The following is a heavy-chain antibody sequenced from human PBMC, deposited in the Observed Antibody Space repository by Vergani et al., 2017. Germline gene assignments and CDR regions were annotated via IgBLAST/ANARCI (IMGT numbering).Heavy chain of an antibody. CDR2: IYYSGST. V-gene: IGHV4-30-4*08. D-gene: IGHD3-16*01. Sequence: QVQLQESGPGLVKPSQTLSLTCTVSGGSISSGDYYWSWIRQPPGKGLEWIGYIYYSGSTYYNPSLKSRVTISVDKSKNQFSLKLSSVTAADTAVYYCARGRLAAESYYYYGMDVWGQGTTVTVSS. J-gene: IGHJ6*02. CDR3: ARGRLAAESYYYYGMDV. CDR1: GGSISSGDYY.